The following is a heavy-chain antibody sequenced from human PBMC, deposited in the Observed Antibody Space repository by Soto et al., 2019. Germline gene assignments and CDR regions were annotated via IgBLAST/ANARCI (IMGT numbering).Heavy chain of an antibody. J-gene: IGHJ4*02. Sequence: QVQLVQSGAEVKKPGSSVKVSCKASGGTFSSYAISWVRQAPGQGLEWMGGIIPIFGTANYAQKFQGRVTITADESTSTADMELSSLRSEDTAVYYCARDSRRYRNDGWDFDYWGQGTLVTVSS. CDR2: IIPIFGTA. CDR3: ARDSRRYRNDGWDFDY. D-gene: IGHD1-1*01. V-gene: IGHV1-69*12. CDR1: GGTFSSYA.